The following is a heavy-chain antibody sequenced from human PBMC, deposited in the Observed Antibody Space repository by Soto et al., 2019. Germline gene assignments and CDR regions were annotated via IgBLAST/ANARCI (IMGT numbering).Heavy chain of an antibody. V-gene: IGHV1-18*01. CDR2: INPHNGKT. D-gene: IGHD3-22*01. CDR3: ARLYSDGRGFYYREFDH. Sequence: GASVKVSCKASGYTFTSYKISWLRQAPGQGLEWMGWINPHNGKTDYAQKVQDRVTLTADTSTSTAYMELRSVTSDDTAVYYCARLYSDGRGFYYREFDHWGQGTLVTVSS. J-gene: IGHJ4*02. CDR1: GYTFTSYK.